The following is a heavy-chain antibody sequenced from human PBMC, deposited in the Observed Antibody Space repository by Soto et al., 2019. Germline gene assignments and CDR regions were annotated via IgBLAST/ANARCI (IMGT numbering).Heavy chain of an antibody. CDR2: ISSSGSTI. CDR1: GFTFSDYY. J-gene: IGHJ6*03. D-gene: IGHD6-6*01. V-gene: IGHV3-11*01. Sequence: GGSLRLSCAASGFTFSDYYMSWIRQAPGKGLEWVSYISSSGSTIYYADSVKGRFTISRDNAKNSLYLQMNSLRAEDTAVYYCAGRGIAARGYYYYMDVWGKGTTVTVSS. CDR3: AGRGIAARGYYYYMDV.